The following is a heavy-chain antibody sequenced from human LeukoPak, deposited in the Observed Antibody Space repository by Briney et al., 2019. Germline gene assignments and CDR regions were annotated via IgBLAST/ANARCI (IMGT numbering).Heavy chain of an antibody. CDR3: AKGSDYDSSGYLLDTIDY. Sequence: GGSLRLSCAASGFTFSSSAMSWVRQAPGKGLEWVSAISYIGDKMYYADSVKGRFTISRDNSKNTLYLQMNSLRAEDTAVYYCAKGSDYDSSGYLLDTIDYWGQGTLVTVSS. CDR1: GFTFSSSA. V-gene: IGHV3-23*01. D-gene: IGHD3-22*01. J-gene: IGHJ4*02. CDR2: ISYIGDKM.